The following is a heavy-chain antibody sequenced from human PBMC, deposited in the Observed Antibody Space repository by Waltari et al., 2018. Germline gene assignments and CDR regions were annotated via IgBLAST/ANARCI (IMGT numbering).Heavy chain of an antibody. V-gene: IGHV1-2*06. J-gene: IGHJ4*02. CDR2: ISPNSGGT. CDR3: AKGGDCNGGSCNFDY. CDR1: GYTFTDWY. D-gene: IGHD2-15*01. Sequence: QVQLVQSGAEVKKPGASVKVSCKASGYTFTDWYMYWVRQATGQGLEWMGRISPNSGGTNYAQKFQGRVTMTRDTSISTAYMELSRLTSDDTAVYYCAKGGDCNGGSCNFDYWGQGTVVTVSS.